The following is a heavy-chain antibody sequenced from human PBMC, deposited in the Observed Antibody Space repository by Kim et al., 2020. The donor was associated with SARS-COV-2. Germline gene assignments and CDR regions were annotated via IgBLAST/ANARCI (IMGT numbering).Heavy chain of an antibody. V-gene: IGHV3-53*01. Sequence: GGSLRLSCAASGFTVSSNYMSWVRQAPGKGLEWVSVIYSGGTTDYADSVKGRFTISRDNSKNTMYLQMNSLRAEDTAVYYCARDLRILGMDVWGQGTTVTVSS. CDR1: GFTVSSNY. J-gene: IGHJ6*02. CDR2: IYSGGTT. CDR3: ARDLRILGMDV. D-gene: IGHD3-16*01.